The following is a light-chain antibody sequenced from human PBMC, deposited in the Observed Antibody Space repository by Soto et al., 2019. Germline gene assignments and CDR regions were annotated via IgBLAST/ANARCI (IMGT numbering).Light chain of an antibody. Sequence: QSALTQPASVSGSPGQSITISCTGTSSDVGGYNYVSWYRQHPGKAPKLMIYEVSNRPSGVSNRFSGSKSGNTASLTISGLQAEDEADYYCSSITGSSTPVVFGGGTKLTVL. CDR3: SSITGSSTPVV. J-gene: IGLJ2*01. CDR1: SSDVGGYNY. CDR2: EVS. V-gene: IGLV2-14*01.